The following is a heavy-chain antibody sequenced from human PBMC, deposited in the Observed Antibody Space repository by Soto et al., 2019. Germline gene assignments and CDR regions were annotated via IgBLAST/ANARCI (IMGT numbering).Heavy chain of an antibody. CDR3: ASVTPEDDAFGI. CDR2: IIPSFGTA. Sequence: QVQLVQSGAEVKKPGSSVKVSCKASGGTFSSYAISWVRQAPGQGLEWMGGIIPSFGTANYAQKCQGRVKITAEESRSRAYVELSSLRCEDSAVYYLASVTPEDDAFGIWGQCTMVTVSS. V-gene: IGHV1-69*12. J-gene: IGHJ3*02. CDR1: GGTFSSYA.